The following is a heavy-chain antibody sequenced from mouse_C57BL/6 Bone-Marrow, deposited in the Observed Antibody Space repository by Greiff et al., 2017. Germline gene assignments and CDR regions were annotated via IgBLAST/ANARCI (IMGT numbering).Heavy chain of an antibody. CDR3: TRSLIFYGTNY. V-gene: IGHV14-2*01. CDR1: GFNIKDYY. J-gene: IGHJ2*01. D-gene: IGHD1-1*01. CDR2: IDPEDGET. Sequence: EVQLQQSGAELVKPGASVKLSCTASGFNIKDYYIHWVKQRTEQGLEWIGRIDPEDGETKYAPKFQDKATITADTSSNTAYLQLSSLTSEDTAVYYVTRSLIFYGTNYWGQGTTLTVSS.